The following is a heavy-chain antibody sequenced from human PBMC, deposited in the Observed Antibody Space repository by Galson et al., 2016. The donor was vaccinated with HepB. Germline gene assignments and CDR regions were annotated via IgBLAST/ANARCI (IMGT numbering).Heavy chain of an antibody. D-gene: IGHD3-10*01. Sequence: QSGAEVTKPGESLRISCQGSTVNFIRYRISWVRQMPGKGLEWMGIIFPDDSEARYSPSFQGQVTFSVDKSISTAFLQWTSLKASDTAMYYCARQIPHYTGSGSALGLDVWGQGTTVTVS. CDR2: IFPDDSEA. V-gene: IGHV5-51*01. CDR1: TVNFIRYR. CDR3: ARQIPHYTGSGSALGLDV. J-gene: IGHJ6*02.